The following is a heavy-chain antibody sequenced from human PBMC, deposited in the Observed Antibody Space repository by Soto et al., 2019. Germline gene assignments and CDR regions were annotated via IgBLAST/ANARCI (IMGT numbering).Heavy chain of an antibody. CDR2: ISWNSGSI. Sequence: PGGSLRLSCAASGFTFDDYAMHWVRQAPGKGLEWVSGISWNSGSIGYADSVKGRFTISRDNAKNSLYLQMNSLRAEDTALYYCAKTPSRYIEQLESGYFDYWGQGTLVTVSS. J-gene: IGHJ4*02. CDR1: GFTFDDYA. CDR3: AKTPSRYIEQLESGYFDY. D-gene: IGHD6-6*01. V-gene: IGHV3-9*01.